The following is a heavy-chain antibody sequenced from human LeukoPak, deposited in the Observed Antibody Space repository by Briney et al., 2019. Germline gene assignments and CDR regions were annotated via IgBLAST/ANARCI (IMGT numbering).Heavy chain of an antibody. CDR1: GFPFSNYA. V-gene: IGHV3-23*01. D-gene: IGHD3-16*02. CDR2: ISGRGDST. CDR3: ANGYYDYVWGSYLVH. J-gene: IGHJ4*02. Sequence: PGGSLRLSCAASGFPFSNYAMSWVRQAPGKGLEWVSGISGRGDSTYYADSVKGRFTISRDNSKNTLYLQMNSLRAEDTAVYYCANGYYDYVWGSYLVHWGQGTLVTVSS.